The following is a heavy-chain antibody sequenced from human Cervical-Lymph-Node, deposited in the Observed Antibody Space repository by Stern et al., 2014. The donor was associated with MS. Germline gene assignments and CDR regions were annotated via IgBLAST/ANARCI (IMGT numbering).Heavy chain of an antibody. CDR2: IIPIFGEP. Sequence: VQLVESVAEVKKPGSSVKLSCKATGGTFSTHGFSWVRPAPGQGLEYMGRIIPIFGEPNYAQKFQGRVTITADESTNTAFMELSSLRSDDTAMYYCARVLPSNAYYSFDYWGQGTLVTVS. CDR3: ARVLPSNAYYSFDY. V-gene: IGHV1-69*18. D-gene: IGHD3-16*01. J-gene: IGHJ4*01. CDR1: GGTFSTHG.